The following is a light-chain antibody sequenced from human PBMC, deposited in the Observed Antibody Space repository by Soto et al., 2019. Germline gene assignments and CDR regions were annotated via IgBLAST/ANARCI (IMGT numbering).Light chain of an antibody. CDR1: QSFLYRSNNKTS. J-gene: IGKJ2*01. CDR3: QQYESTPPT. V-gene: IGKV4-1*01. Sequence: DIVMTQSPDPLAVCLCERATINCKSSQSFLYRSNNKTSLAWYQQRPGQPPKLLIYWASTRESGVPDRFSGSGSGTDFTLTITSLQAEDVAVYYCQQYESTPPTFGQGTKLEIK. CDR2: WAS.